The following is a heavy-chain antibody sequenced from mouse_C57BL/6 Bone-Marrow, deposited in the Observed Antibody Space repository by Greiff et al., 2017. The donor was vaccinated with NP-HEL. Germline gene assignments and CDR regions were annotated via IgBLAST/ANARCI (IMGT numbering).Heavy chain of an antibody. J-gene: IGHJ3*01. CDR1: GYTFTDYW. D-gene: IGHD2-3*01. CDR2: IYPGGGYT. Sequence: QVQLQQSGAELVRPGTSVKMSCKASGYTFTDYWIGWAKQRPGHGLEWIGDIYPGGGYTNYNEKFKGKATLTADKSSSTAYMQFSSLTSEDSAIYYCARFDGYYGFAYWGQGTLVTVSA. CDR3: ARFDGYYGFAY. V-gene: IGHV1-63*01.